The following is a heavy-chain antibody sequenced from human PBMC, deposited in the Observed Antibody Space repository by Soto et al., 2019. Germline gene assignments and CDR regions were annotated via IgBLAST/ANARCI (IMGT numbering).Heavy chain of an antibody. V-gene: IGHV3-30*03. CDR2: ISYDGSNK. CDR3: ARGRDYYDSSGYYSKGVFDY. J-gene: IGHJ4*02. D-gene: IGHD3-22*01. Sequence: PGGSLRLSCAASGFTFSSYGMHWVRQAPGKGLEWVAVISYDGSNKYYADSVKGRFTISRDNSKNSLYLQMNSLRAEDTAVYYCARGRDYYDSSGYYSKGVFDYWGQGTLVAAYS. CDR1: GFTFSSYG.